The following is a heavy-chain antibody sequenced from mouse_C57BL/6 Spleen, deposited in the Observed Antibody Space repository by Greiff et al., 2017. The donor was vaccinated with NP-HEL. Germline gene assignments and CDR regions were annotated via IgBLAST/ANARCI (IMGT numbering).Heavy chain of an antibody. CDR1: GYTFTDYY. V-gene: IGHV1-26*01. CDR3: ARSLGLLPYAMDY. D-gene: IGHD2-3*01. Sequence: VQLKQSGPELVKPGASVKISCKASGYTFTDYYMNWVKQSHGKSLEWIGDINPNNGGTSYNQKFKGKATLTVDKSSSTAYMELRSLTSEDSAVYYCARSLGLLPYAMDYWGQGTSVTVSS. J-gene: IGHJ4*01. CDR2: INPNNGGT.